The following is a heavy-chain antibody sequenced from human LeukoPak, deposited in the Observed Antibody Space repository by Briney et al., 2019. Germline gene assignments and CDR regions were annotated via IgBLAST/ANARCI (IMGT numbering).Heavy chain of an antibody. CDR1: GDSISSGDYY. J-gene: IGHJ3*01. CDR2: ISTSGRT. Sequence: SETLSLTCTVSGDSISSGDYYWSWIRQPAGKGLEWIGRISTSGRTNYNPSLKSRLTMSADTSKNQFSLILNSVTAADTAVYYCAVGRPRNATRLDDGYDFWGQGTMVTVSS. V-gene: IGHV4-61*02. D-gene: IGHD1-1*01. CDR3: AVGRPRNATRLDDGYDF.